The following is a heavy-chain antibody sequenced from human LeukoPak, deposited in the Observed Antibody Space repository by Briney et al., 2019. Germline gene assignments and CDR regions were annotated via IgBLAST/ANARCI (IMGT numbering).Heavy chain of an antibody. CDR3: ATKDRAARSCFDY. CDR1: GFTFSSYS. J-gene: IGHJ4*02. V-gene: IGHV3-21*01. Sequence: GGSLRLSCAASGFTFSSYSMNWVRQAPGKGLEWVSSISSSSSYIYYADSVKGRFTISRDNAKNSLYLQMNSLRAEDTAVYYCATKDRAARSCFDYWGQGTLVTVSS. CDR2: ISSSSSYI. D-gene: IGHD6-6*01.